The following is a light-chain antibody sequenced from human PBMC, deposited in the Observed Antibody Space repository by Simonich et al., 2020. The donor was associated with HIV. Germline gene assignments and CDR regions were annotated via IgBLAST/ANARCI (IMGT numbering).Light chain of an antibody. CDR2: DVS. CDR3: SSFTGTRTFGV. J-gene: IGLJ3*02. Sequence: QSALTQPASVSVSPGQSITISCTGTSSDVGGFNYVSWYQHHPGKAPKLMIYDVSKRPSGVSNRFSGSKSGNTASLTISGLQTEDEADYYCSSFTGTRTFGVFGGGTKLTVL. CDR1: SSDVGGFNY. V-gene: IGLV2-14*03.